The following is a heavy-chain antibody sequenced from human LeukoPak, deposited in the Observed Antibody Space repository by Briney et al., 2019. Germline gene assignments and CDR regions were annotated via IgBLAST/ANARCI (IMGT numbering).Heavy chain of an antibody. D-gene: IGHD6-19*01. CDR1: GFTFSRHW. J-gene: IGHJ4*02. Sequence: GGSLRLSCAVSGFTFSRHWMSWVRQAPGKGLEWLANIKQDGSEKYYVDSVEGRFTISRDNAKNSLYLQMNSLRAEDTAVYYCARVMGARAGTSFDYWGQGTLVTVSS. V-gene: IGHV3-7*01. CDR3: ARVMGARAGTSFDY. CDR2: IKQDGSEK.